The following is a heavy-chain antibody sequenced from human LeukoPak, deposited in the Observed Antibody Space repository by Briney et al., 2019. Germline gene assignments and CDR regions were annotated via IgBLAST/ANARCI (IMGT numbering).Heavy chain of an antibody. Sequence: PSETLSLTCAVSGASITSGGYFWSWIRQHPGKGLWWLGYISNSGSTYYSPSIKTVVTISLDMSKNHFSLSLSSLAAADKAVYYCARMRYSHGYWVDAWGPGTLVNVFS. CDR3: ARMRYSHGYWVDA. V-gene: IGHV4-30-2*01. CDR2: ISNSGST. CDR1: GASITSGGYF. D-gene: IGHD5-18*01. J-gene: IGHJ5*02.